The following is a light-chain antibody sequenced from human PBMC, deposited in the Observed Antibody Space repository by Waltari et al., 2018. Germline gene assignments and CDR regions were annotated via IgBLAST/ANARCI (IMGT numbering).Light chain of an antibody. CDR1: HNIHGF. CDR3: QQRSNWLVT. V-gene: IGKV3-11*01. Sequence: EIVLTQSPATLSLSPGERATLSCRASHNIHGFLTWYQQKPGQAPRLLIYDAANRASGIPARFSGSGSATDFTLTISSLEPEDFAVYYCQQRSNWLVTFGPGTKVDVK. J-gene: IGKJ3*01. CDR2: DAA.